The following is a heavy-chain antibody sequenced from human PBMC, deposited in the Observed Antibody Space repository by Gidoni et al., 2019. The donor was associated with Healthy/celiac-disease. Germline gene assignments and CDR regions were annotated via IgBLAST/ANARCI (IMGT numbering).Heavy chain of an antibody. Sequence: EVQLVASGGGLVQPGRSLRHSCAASGFTFDDDAMHWVRQAPGKGLEWVSGISWNSGSIGYADSVKGRFTISRDNAKNSLYLQMNSLRAEDTALYYCAKDVYYYDSSGSIGAFDIWGQGTMVTVSS. J-gene: IGHJ3*02. CDR3: AKDVYYYDSSGSIGAFDI. V-gene: IGHV3-9*01. D-gene: IGHD3-22*01. CDR2: ISWNSGSI. CDR1: GFTFDDDA.